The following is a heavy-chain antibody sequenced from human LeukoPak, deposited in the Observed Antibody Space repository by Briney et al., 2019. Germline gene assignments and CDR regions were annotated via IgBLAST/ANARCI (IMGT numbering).Heavy chain of an antibody. D-gene: IGHD2-2*01. V-gene: IGHV3-21*01. Sequence: GGSLRLSCAASGFTFSSYSMKWVRQAPGKGLEWVSSISSSSSYIYYADSVKGRFTISRDNAKNSLYLQMNSLRAEDTAVYYCARGSTGGNYYYYGMDVWGQGTTVTVSS. CDR1: GFTFSSYS. CDR2: ISSSSSYI. CDR3: ARGSTGGNYYYYGMDV. J-gene: IGHJ6*02.